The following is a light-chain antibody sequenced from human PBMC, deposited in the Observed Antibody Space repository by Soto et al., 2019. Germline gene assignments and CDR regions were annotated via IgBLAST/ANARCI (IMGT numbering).Light chain of an antibody. V-gene: IGKV1-5*01. CDR3: QQYNSYSPTWT. Sequence: DIQMTQSPSTLSASVGDRVTITCRASQSISSWLAWYQQKPGKAPNLLIYDASSLASGVPSRFSGSGSGTEFTLTISSLQPDDFATYYCQQYNSYSPTWTFGQGTKVE. CDR1: QSISSW. J-gene: IGKJ1*01. CDR2: DAS.